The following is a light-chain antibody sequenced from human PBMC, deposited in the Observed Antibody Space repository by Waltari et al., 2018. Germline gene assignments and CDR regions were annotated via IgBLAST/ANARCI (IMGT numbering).Light chain of an antibody. V-gene: IGKV3-11*01. Sequence: VLTQSPATLSLSPAARAALSCRASQSVGTHLAWYQQKPGLTPRLLIYDASTRAAGIPARFSGGASGTDFTLNISSLEPEDFAVYYCQHRDNGPGGTFGGGNRV. CDR3: QHRDNGPGGT. CDR2: DAS. J-gene: IGKJ4*01. CDR1: QSVGTH.